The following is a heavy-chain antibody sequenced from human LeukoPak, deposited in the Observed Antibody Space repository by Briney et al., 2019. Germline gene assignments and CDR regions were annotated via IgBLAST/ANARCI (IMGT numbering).Heavy chain of an antibody. Sequence: PGGSLRLSCAASGFSVGNNYVTWVRDPLGKGLEWVSVIYTDGSTYYADSVKGRFIISRDSSKNTLYLQMNSLRAEDTAVYYCTDAVAGWGQGTLVTVSS. CDR2: IYTDGST. V-gene: IGHV3-53*05. J-gene: IGHJ4*02. CDR1: GFSVGNNY. CDR3: TDAVAG. D-gene: IGHD4-23*01.